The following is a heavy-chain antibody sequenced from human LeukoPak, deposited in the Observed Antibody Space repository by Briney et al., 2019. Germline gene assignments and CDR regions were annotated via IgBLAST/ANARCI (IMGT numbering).Heavy chain of an antibody. J-gene: IGHJ4*02. Sequence: TSETLSLTCTVSGXSISSSSDYWGWIRQPPGKGLEWIGSIYYSGSTYYNPSLKSRVTISVDTSKNQFSLKLSSVTAADTAVYYCARRVAGPFDYWGQGTLVTVSS. D-gene: IGHD6-19*01. CDR1: GXSISSSSDY. V-gene: IGHV4-39*01. CDR2: IYYSGST. CDR3: ARRVAGPFDY.